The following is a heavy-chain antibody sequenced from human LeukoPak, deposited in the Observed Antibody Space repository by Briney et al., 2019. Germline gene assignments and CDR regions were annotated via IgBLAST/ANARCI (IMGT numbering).Heavy chain of an antibody. CDR3: ARDSREYTYGYFPAY. CDR2: ISYDGSNE. CDR1: GFTLSSYA. V-gene: IGHV3-30*04. Sequence: GGSLRLSCAASGFTLSSYAVHWVRQAPGKGLEWVAVISYDGSNEYYADSVKGRFTISRDNSKNTLYLQMNSLRAEDTAVYYCARDSREYTYGYFPAYWGQGTLATVSS. J-gene: IGHJ4*02. D-gene: IGHD5-18*01.